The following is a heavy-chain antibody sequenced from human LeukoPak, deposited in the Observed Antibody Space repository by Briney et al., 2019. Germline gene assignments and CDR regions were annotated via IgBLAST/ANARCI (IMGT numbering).Heavy chain of an antibody. D-gene: IGHD4-17*01. CDR3: AREEKYGDSAYFDY. CDR1: GFTFSSYS. CDR2: ISSSSSTI. V-gene: IGHV3-48*01. J-gene: IGHJ4*02. Sequence: GGPLRLSCAASGFTFSSYSMNWVRQAPGKGVEWVSYISSSSSTIYYADSVKGRFTISRDNAKNSLYLQMNSLRAEDTAVYYCAREEKYGDSAYFDYWGQGTLVTVSS.